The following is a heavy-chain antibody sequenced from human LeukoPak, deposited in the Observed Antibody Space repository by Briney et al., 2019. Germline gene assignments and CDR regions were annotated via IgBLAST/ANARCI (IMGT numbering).Heavy chain of an antibody. V-gene: IGHV3-30*04. Sequence: GRSLRLSCAASGITLSRSAMHWVRQAPGKGLEWVAIISYDGTNKYYLDSVKGRFTISRDNSKNTLYLQMDSLRAEDTAVYYCTRGTVPGLATTYGTYFDSWGQGALVTVSS. CDR3: TRGTVPGLATTYGTYFDS. D-gene: IGHD5-12*01. J-gene: IGHJ4*02. CDR2: ISYDGTNK. CDR1: GITLSRSA.